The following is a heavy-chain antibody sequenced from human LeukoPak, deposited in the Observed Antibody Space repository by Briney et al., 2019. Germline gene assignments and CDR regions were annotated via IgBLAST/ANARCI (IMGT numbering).Heavy chain of an antibody. J-gene: IGHJ3*02. CDR2: ISWSSGII. CDR3: AKDTGRPTDAITMEDNAFDI. CDR1: GFTFDDHG. V-gene: IGHV3-9*01. D-gene: IGHD3-3*01. Sequence: GGSLRLSCAASGFTFDDHGMHWVRQAPGKGLEWVSGISWSSGIIGYADSVKGRFTISRDNAKNSLYLQMDSLRAEDTALYYCAKDTGRPTDAITMEDNAFDIWGQGTMVTISS.